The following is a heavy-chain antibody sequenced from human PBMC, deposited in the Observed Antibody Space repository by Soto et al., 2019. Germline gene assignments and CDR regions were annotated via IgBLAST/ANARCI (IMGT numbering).Heavy chain of an antibody. CDR3: ARDLGILVAGNGWLDP. V-gene: IGHV4-4*07. CDR2: IYTSGKT. CDR1: DGSISRYY. J-gene: IGHJ5*02. Sequence: SETLSLTCIVSDGSISRYYWSWIRQSAGKGLEWIGLIYTSGKTNSNPSLKSRVTMSVDKSKNQFSLRMTSLTAADTAVYYCARDLGILVAGNGWLDPWGQGILVTVSS. D-gene: IGHD6-19*01.